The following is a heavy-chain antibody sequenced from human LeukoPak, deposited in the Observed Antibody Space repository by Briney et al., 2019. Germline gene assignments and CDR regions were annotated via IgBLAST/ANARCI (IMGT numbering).Heavy chain of an antibody. Sequence: PGGSLGLSCAASGFTFSGYSMYWVRQAPGKGLEYVSAISSDGGSTYYADSVKGRFTISRDNSKNTLYLQMGSLRAEDMAVYYCAKAAYYYYMDVWGKGTTVTVSS. D-gene: IGHD6-25*01. CDR3: AKAAYYYYMDV. J-gene: IGHJ6*03. V-gene: IGHV3-64*02. CDR1: GFTFSGYS. CDR2: ISSDGGST.